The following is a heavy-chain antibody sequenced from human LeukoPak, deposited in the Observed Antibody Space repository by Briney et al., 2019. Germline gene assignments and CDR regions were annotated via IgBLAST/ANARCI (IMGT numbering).Heavy chain of an antibody. CDR1: GFTFSSYA. CDR3: AKAAPYYDSSGYYGNYFDY. CDR2: ISGSGGST. V-gene: IGHV3-23*01. J-gene: IGHJ4*02. D-gene: IGHD3-22*01. Sequence: PGGSLRLSCAASGFTFSSYAMSWVRQAPGKGLEWVSAISGSGGSTYYAGSVKGRFTISRDNSKNTLYLQMNSLRAEDTAVYYCAKAAPYYDSSGYYGNYFDYWGQGTLVTVSS.